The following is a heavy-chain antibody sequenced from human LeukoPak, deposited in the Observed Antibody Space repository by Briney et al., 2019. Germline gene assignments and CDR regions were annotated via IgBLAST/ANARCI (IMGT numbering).Heavy chain of an antibody. J-gene: IGHJ4*02. CDR1: GFTFSSYE. D-gene: IGHD5-18*01. V-gene: IGHV3-48*03. CDR3: RGYGYGLDY. CDR2: ISSSGSTI. Sequence: GGSLRLSCAASGFTFSSYEMNWVRQAPGKGLEWVSYISSSGSTIYYADSVEGRFTISRDNAKNSLYLQMNSLRAEDTAVHYCRGYGYGLDYWGQGTLVTVSS.